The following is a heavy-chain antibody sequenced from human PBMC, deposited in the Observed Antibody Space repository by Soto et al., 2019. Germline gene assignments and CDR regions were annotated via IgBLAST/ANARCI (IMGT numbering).Heavy chain of an antibody. CDR1: GGTFSSYA. V-gene: IGHV1-69*01. D-gene: IGHD6-6*01. CDR3: AGHTVKQLVASFYYYGMDV. CDR2: IIPLFGTA. Sequence: QVQLVQSGAGVKKPGSSVKVSCKASGGTFSSYAISWVRQAPGQGLEWMGGIIPLFGTANLAQKFQGRVTITADESTSTAYMELSSLRSEDTAVYYWAGHTVKQLVASFYYYGMDVWGQGTTVTVSS. J-gene: IGHJ6*02.